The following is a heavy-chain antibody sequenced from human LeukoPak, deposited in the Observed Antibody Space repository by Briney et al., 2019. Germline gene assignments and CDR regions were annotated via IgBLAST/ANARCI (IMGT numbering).Heavy chain of an antibody. CDR2: ISSSSSYI. J-gene: IGHJ4*02. CDR1: GFTFSSYS. CDR3: ASGEDSSGWYYFDY. V-gene: IGHV3-21*01. D-gene: IGHD6-19*01. Sequence: PGGSLRLSCAAPGFTFSSYSMNWVRQAPGKGLEWVSSISSSSSYIYYADSVKGRFTISRDNAKNSLYLQMNSLRAEDTAVYYCASGEDSSGWYYFDYWGQGTLVTVSS.